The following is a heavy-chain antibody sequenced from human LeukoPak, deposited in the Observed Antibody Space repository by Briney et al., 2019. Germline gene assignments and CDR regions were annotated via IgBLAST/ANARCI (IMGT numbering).Heavy chain of an antibody. CDR3: ARGIRIAAAGSEYFQH. CDR2: IYTSGST. J-gene: IGHJ1*01. V-gene: IGHV4-4*07. D-gene: IGHD6-13*01. CDR1: GGSISSYY. Sequence: SETLSLTCTVSGGSISSYYWSWIRQPAGKGLEWIGRIYTSGSTNYNPSLKSRVTMSVDTSKNQFSLKLSSVTAADTAVYYCARGIRIAAAGSEYFQHWGQGTLVTVSS.